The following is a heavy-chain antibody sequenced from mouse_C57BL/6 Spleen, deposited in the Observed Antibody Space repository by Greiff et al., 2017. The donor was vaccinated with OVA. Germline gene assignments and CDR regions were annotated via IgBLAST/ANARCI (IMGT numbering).Heavy chain of an antibody. D-gene: IGHD1-1*01. Sequence: VQLKESGPGLAKPSQTLSLTCSVTGYSITSDYWNWIRKFPGNKLEYMGYISYSGSTYYNPSLKSRISITRDTSKNQYYLQLNSVTTEDTATYYCARYLNYGSSYWYFDVWGTGTTVTVSS. J-gene: IGHJ1*03. CDR2: ISYSGST. CDR3: ARYLNYGSSYWYFDV. V-gene: IGHV3-8*01. CDR1: GYSITSDY.